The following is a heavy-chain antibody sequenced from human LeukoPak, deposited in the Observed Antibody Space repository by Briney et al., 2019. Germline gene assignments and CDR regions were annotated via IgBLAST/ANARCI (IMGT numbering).Heavy chain of an antibody. CDR2: INPSGGST. D-gene: IGHD6-13*01. V-gene: IGHV1-46*01. CDR3: AREGIAAAGTGGLVWFDP. J-gene: IGHJ5*02. CDR1: GYTFTSYY. Sequence: GASVKVSCKASGYTFTSYYMHWVRQAPGQGLEWMGIINPSGGSTSYAQKFQGRVTMTRDTSTSTVYMELSSLGSEDTAVYYCAREGIAAAGTGGLVWFDPWGQGTLVTVSS.